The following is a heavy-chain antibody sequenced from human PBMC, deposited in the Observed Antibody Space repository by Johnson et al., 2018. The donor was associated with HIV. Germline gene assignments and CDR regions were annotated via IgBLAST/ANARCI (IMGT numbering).Heavy chain of an antibody. Sequence: QVQLVESGGGVVQPGRSLRLSCVASRFTFSSYGMHWVRQAPGKGLEWVAVISYDGANKYYGDSVKGRFTISRDNSKNTLYLQMNSLRVEDTAVYYCARDALLRFLEWFIWGQGTMVTVSS. CDR3: ARDALLRFLEWFI. D-gene: IGHD3-3*01. V-gene: IGHV3-30*03. J-gene: IGHJ3*02. CDR1: RFTFSSYG. CDR2: ISYDGANK.